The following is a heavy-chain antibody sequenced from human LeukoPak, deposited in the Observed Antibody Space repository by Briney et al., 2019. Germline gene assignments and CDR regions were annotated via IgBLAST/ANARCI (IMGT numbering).Heavy chain of an antibody. CDR3: ARASRPFSSGYYWTFDY. CDR2: IYYSGNT. Sequence: SETLSLTCTVSGGSVSSGSYYWRWIRQPPGKGLEWIGYIYYSGNTNYDPSLKSRVTISVDTSKNQFSLKLSSVTAADTAVYYCARASRPFSSGYYWTFDYWGQGTLVTVSS. V-gene: IGHV4-61*01. J-gene: IGHJ4*02. D-gene: IGHD3-22*01. CDR1: GGSVSSGSYY.